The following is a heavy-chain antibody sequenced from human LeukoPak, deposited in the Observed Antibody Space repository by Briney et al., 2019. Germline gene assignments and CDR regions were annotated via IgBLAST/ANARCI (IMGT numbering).Heavy chain of an antibody. CDR2: ISSSGGST. Sequence: GGSLRLSCAASGFTFSSYAMSWVRQAPGKGLEWVSAISSSGGSTYYADSVKGRFTISRDNSKNTLYLQMNSLRAEDTAVYYCAKYGRRGLSCDYWGQGTLVTVSS. J-gene: IGHJ4*02. CDR3: AKYGRRGLSCDY. CDR1: GFTFSSYA. V-gene: IGHV3-23*01. D-gene: IGHD3/OR15-3a*01.